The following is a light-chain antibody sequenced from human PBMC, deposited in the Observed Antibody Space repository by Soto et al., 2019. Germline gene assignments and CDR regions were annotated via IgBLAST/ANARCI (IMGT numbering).Light chain of an antibody. CDR1: HDISYY. Sequence: SQMHKQTSSLSASVGDKATITCLASHDISYYLAWFQQKPGEAPKLLIYSPSTSQSGVPSQFSGGKSGTDFTLTIIGLQPEDVAIYYFQKYNVLPFAFGPGTRLEI. V-gene: IGKV1-27*01. CDR2: SPS. CDR3: QKYNVLPFA. J-gene: IGKJ5*01.